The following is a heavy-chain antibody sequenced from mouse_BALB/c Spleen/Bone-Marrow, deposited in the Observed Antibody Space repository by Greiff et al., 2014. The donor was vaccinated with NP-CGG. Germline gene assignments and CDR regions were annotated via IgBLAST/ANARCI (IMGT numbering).Heavy chain of an antibody. CDR3: AREKGKDAMDY. CDR1: GYAFTNYL. CDR2: INPGSGGT. V-gene: IGHV1-54*01. D-gene: IGHD2-1*01. J-gene: IGHJ4*01. Sequence: VQVVESGAELVRPGTSVKVSCKASGYAFTNYLIEWVKQRPGQGLEWIGVINPGSGGTNYNEKFKGKATLTADKSSSTAYMQLSSLTSDDSAVYFCAREKGKDAMDYWGQGTSVTVSS.